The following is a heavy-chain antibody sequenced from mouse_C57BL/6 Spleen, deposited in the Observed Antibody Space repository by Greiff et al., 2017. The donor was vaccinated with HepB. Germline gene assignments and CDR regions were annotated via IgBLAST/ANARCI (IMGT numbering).Heavy chain of an antibody. D-gene: IGHD1-1*01. CDR3: ARDGGYYGSSPWFAY. Sequence: DVKLVESGGGLVQSGRSLRLSCATSGFTFSDFYMEWVRQAPGKGLEWIAASRNKANDYTTEYSASVKGRFIVSRDTSQSTLYLQMNALRAEDTAIYYCARDGGYYGSSPWFAYWGQGTLVTVSA. V-gene: IGHV7-1*01. CDR2: SRNKANDYTT. CDR1: GFTFSDFY. J-gene: IGHJ3*01.